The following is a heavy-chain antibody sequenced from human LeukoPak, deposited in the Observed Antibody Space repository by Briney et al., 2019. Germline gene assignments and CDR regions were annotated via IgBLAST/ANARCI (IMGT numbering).Heavy chain of an antibody. Sequence: SETLSLPCSVSGGSLRSYFWIWIRQSARRGLEHIGRIYSTGSTNYSPSLKSRVSMSVDTSKNQFSLTLRSVTAADTAIYYCARAGYTSTWTFDYWGQGILVTVSS. CDR2: IYSTGST. CDR1: GGSLRSYF. CDR3: ARAGYTSTWTFDY. V-gene: IGHV4-4*07. D-gene: IGHD6-13*01. J-gene: IGHJ4*02.